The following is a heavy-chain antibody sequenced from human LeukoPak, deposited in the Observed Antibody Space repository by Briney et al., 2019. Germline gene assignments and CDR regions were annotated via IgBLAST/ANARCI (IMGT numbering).Heavy chain of an antibody. CDR1: GFTFSSYS. CDR2: ISSSSSVT. Sequence: GGSLRLSCAASGFTFSSYSMNWVRQAPGKGLEWISYISSSSSVTYYADSVKGRFTISRDNSKNTLYLQMNSLRAEDTAVYYCARKESLDYWGQGTLVTVSS. J-gene: IGHJ4*02. V-gene: IGHV3-48*01. CDR3: ARKESLDY.